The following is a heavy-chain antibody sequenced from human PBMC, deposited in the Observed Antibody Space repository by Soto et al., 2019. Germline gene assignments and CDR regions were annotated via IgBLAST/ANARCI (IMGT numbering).Heavy chain of an antibody. J-gene: IGHJ6*02. CDR1: GYSFTSYW. D-gene: IGHD3-9*01. Sequence: PGESLKISCKGSGYSFTSYWIGWVRQMPGKGLEWMGIIYPGDSDTRYSPSFQGQVTISADKSISTAYLQWSSLKASDTAMYYCARSISTGYKSGVSYGMDVWGQGTTVTVSS. CDR2: IYPGDSDT. CDR3: ARSISTGYKSGVSYGMDV. V-gene: IGHV5-51*01.